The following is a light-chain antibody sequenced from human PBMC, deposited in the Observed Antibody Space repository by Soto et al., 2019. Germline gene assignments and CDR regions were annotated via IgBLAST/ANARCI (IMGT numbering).Light chain of an antibody. Sequence: SYELAQPPSVSVAPGQTARITCGGNKIGSKSVYWYQQKPGQAPVLVVYNDNDRPSGIPERFSGSNSDSTATLTISRVEVGDEADYYCQVWDGSTDRGGVFGGGTKLTVL. CDR1: KIGSKS. CDR2: NDN. J-gene: IGLJ3*02. V-gene: IGLV3-21*02. CDR3: QVWDGSTDRGGV.